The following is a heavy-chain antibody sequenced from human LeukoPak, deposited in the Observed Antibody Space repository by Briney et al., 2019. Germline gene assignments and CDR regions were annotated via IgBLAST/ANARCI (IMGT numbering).Heavy chain of an antibody. J-gene: IGHJ4*02. Sequence: GGSLRLSCAASGLIFSNAWMTWVRQAPGKGLEWVGRIKSKVNGETTDYGEPVQGRFTISRDDSKNMLYLQMNSLTSEDTAMYYCTKDLPFTRGGVIVDWGQGTLVTVSS. CDR2: IKSKVNGETT. CDR3: TKDLPFTRGGVIVD. D-gene: IGHD3-16*01. CDR1: GLIFSNAW. V-gene: IGHV3-15*01.